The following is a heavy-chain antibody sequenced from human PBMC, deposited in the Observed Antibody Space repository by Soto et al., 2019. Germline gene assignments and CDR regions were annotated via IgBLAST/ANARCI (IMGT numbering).Heavy chain of an antibody. D-gene: IGHD3-10*02. CDR3: AGRPGSSPMYFDY. CDR1: GITFRSHA. J-gene: IGHJ4*02. V-gene: IGHV3-23*01. Sequence: LGGSVRLSCSTSGITFRSHAMGWVRQTPGKGLEWVSGISAGGGTTYYADSVKGRFTISTDTSNNILSLQMNSLRAEDTALYYCAGRPGSSPMYFDYWGPGTLVTVSS. CDR2: ISAGGGTT.